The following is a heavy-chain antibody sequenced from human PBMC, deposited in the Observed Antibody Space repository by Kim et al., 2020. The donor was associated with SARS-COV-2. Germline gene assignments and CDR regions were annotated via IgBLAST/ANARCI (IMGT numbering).Heavy chain of an antibody. V-gene: IGHV4-4*02. CDR2: VDHSGTT. Sequence: SETLSLICVVSGASISSSSCWSWVRQPPGKGQEWIGEVDHSGTTSYTVSLKSRLTISVDKSKNQFSFRLNSVSAADPGVYYCARGVSSAWTLRAWFDPWGQEPLVTVST. CDR1: GASISSSSC. J-gene: IGHJ5*02. D-gene: IGHD3-22*01. CDR3: ARGVSSAWTLRAWFDP.